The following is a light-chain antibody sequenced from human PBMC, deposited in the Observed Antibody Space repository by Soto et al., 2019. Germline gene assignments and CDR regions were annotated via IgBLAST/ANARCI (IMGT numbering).Light chain of an antibody. Sequence: DIQMTQSPSSLSASVGDRVTITCRASQSISSYLNWSQQKPGTAPKLLIYAASSLQSGVPSRFSGSGSGTDFTLTISSLQPEDFATYYCQQSYSTPFTFGPGTKVDIK. CDR1: QSISSY. CDR3: QQSYSTPFT. V-gene: IGKV1-39*01. CDR2: AAS. J-gene: IGKJ3*01.